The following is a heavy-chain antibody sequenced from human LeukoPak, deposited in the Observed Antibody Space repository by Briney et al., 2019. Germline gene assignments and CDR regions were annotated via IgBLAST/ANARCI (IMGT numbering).Heavy chain of an antibody. CDR2: INPNGGGT. CDR3: ASFQDGYNLGY. J-gene: IGHJ4*02. Sequence: ASVKVSCKASGYTFTNYYMHWVRQAPGQGLEWMGIINPNGGGTSYAQKFQGRVTMTRDMSTSTVYMELSSLRSEDAAVYYCASFQDGYNLGYWGQGTLVTVSS. CDR1: GYTFTNYY. D-gene: IGHD5-24*01. V-gene: IGHV1-46*01.